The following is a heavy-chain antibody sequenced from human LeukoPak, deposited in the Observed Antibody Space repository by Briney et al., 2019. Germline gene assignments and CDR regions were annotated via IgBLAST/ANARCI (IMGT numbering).Heavy chain of an antibody. CDR2: IYYSGST. Sequence: SETLSLTCTVSGGSTSSSSYYWGWIRQPPGKGLEWIGSIYYSGSTYYNPSLKSRVTISVDTSKNQFSLKLSSVTAADTAVYYCARVAGYYGSGEFDYWGRGTLVTVSS. D-gene: IGHD3-10*01. J-gene: IGHJ4*02. CDR3: ARVAGYYGSGEFDY. V-gene: IGHV4-39*07. CDR1: GGSTSSSSYY.